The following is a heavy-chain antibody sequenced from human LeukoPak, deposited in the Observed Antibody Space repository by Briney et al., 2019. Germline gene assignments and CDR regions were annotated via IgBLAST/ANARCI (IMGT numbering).Heavy chain of an antibody. Sequence: ASVKVSCKTSGYTFTDYYMHWVRQAPGQGLEWMGWINPKSGGTNFAQTFQGRVTMTRDTSISTAYMELSRLTSDDTAVYYCATVAGQGEGELLWFGEGLDYWGQGTLVTVSS. CDR1: GYTFTDYY. D-gene: IGHD3-10*01. J-gene: IGHJ4*02. CDR3: ATVAGQGEGELLWFGEGLDY. CDR2: INPKSGGT. V-gene: IGHV1-2*02.